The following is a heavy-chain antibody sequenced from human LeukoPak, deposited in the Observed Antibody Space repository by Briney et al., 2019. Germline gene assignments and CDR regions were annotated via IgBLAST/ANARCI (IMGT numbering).Heavy chain of an antibody. Sequence: ASVKVSCKASGGTLSSYAISWVRQAPGQGLEWMGGIIPIFGTANYAQKFQGRVTITADESTRTAYMELSSLRSEDTAVYYCAIYGDYGGGYFDYWGQGTLVTVSS. CDR2: IIPIFGTA. CDR3: AIYGDYGGGYFDY. D-gene: IGHD4-17*01. V-gene: IGHV1-69*01. CDR1: GGTLSSYA. J-gene: IGHJ4*02.